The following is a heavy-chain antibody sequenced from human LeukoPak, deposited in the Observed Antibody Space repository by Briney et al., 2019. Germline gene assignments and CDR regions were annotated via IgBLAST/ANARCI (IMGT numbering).Heavy chain of an antibody. CDR1: GGSFSGYY. J-gene: IGHJ6*03. V-gene: IGHV4-39*01. Sequence: SETLSLTCDVYGGSFSGYYWGWIRQPPGKGLEWIGSIYYSGSTYYNPSLKSRVTISVDTSKNQFSLTLSSVTAADTAVYYCASFGGYYYYMDVWGKGTTVTVSS. D-gene: IGHD3-16*01. CDR3: ASFGGYYYYMDV. CDR2: IYYSGST.